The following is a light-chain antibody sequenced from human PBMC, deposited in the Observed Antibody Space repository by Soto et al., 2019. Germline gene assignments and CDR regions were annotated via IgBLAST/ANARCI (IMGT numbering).Light chain of an antibody. J-gene: IGKJ3*01. CDR3: MQGTQWPYT. CDR2: KVS. CDR1: ESLVYRDGNTH. Sequence: DFVMTQSPLSLPVTLGQSASISCRSSESLVYRDGNTHLSWFHQRPGQSPRRLIYKVSNRDSGVPDRLSGSGSGTDFTLKISRVEAEDVGVYYCMQGTQWPYTFGPGTKVDIK. V-gene: IGKV2-30*01.